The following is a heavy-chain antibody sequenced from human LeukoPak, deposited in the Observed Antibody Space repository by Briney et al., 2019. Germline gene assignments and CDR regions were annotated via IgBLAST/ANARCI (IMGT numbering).Heavy chain of an antibody. CDR1: GFTFSSYA. CDR2: ISASAGST. CDR3: AKGGKWDVTPFDY. V-gene: IGHV3-23*01. Sequence: GGSLRLSCAASGFTFSSYAMNWVRQAPGKGLEWVSAISASAGSTYYADSVKGRFTSSRDNSKNTLYLQVNSLRAEDTAVYYCAKGGKWDVTPFDYWGQGTLVTVSS. J-gene: IGHJ4*02. D-gene: IGHD1-26*01.